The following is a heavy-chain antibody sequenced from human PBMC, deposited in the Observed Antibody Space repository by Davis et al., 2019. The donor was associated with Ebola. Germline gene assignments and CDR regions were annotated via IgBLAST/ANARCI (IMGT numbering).Heavy chain of an antibody. D-gene: IGHD3-22*01. CDR3: ARDEGYYYDSTRWFDP. V-gene: IGHV1-69*10. CDR2: IIPILGIA. CDR1: AGIFSSYA. Sequence: SVKVSCKASAGIFSSYAISWVRQVPGQGLEWMGRIIPILGIANYAQKFQGRVTITADKSTSTAYMELSSLRSVDTAVYDCARDEGYYYDSTRWFDPWGQGTLVTVSS. J-gene: IGHJ5*02.